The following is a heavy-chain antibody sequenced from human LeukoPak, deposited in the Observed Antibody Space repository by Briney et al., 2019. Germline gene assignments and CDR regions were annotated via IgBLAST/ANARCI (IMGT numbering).Heavy chain of an antibody. J-gene: IGHJ4*02. CDR1: GFTFGGYG. CDR2: ITYDGSRA. V-gene: IGHV3-33*01. Sequence: PGRSLRLSCAGSGFTFGGYGMHWFRQTPGKGGEWVAVITYDGSRAFYDDSVKGRFTISRDNSKNTMSVQMDDLRAEDTAVYYCTRYNNDHFDYWGQGTLVTVSS. D-gene: IGHD1-14*01. CDR3: TRYNNDHFDY.